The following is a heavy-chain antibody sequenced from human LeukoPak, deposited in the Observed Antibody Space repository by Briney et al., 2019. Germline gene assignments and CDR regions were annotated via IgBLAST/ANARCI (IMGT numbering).Heavy chain of an antibody. CDR1: GFTFSSYS. CDR3: ARQRAFDI. Sequence: GGSLRLSCAASGFTFSSYSMNWVRQAPGKGLEWVSVIYSDGSTYYADSVKGRFTISRDNSKNTLYLQMNSLRAEDTAVYYCARQRAFDIWGQGTMVTVSS. CDR2: IYSDGST. J-gene: IGHJ3*02. V-gene: IGHV3-66*04.